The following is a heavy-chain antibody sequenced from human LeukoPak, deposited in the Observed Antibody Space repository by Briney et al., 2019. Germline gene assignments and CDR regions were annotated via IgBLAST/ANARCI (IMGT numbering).Heavy chain of an antibody. CDR2: ISSSSSYI. CDR3: ARDPLPDY. Sequence: GGSLRLSCAASGFTVSSNYMSWVRQAPGKGLEWVSSISSSSSYIYYADSVKGRFTISRDNAKNSLYLQMNSLRAEDTAVYYCARDPLPDYWGQGTLVTVSS. J-gene: IGHJ4*02. CDR1: GFTVSSNY. V-gene: IGHV3-21*01.